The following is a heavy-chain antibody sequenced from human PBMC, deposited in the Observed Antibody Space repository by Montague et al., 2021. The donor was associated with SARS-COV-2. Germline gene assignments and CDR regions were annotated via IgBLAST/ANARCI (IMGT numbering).Heavy chain of an antibody. Sequence: SETLSLTCVVYGASFSGYHWTRIRQFPVRGLEWSGEVIHSGKTSYNPPFQSRLTMSADNYTKQFSLRLSSVTAADTVVYFCANGSHICETRGLRTGWCDPWGQGTLVTVSS. CDR3: ANGSHICETRGLRTGWCDP. V-gene: IGHV4-34*12. CDR1: GASFSGYH. D-gene: IGHD7-27*01. CDR2: VIHSGKT. J-gene: IGHJ5*02.